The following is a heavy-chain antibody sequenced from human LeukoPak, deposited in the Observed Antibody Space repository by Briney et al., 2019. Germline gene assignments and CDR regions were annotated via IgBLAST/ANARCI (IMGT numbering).Heavy chain of an antibody. CDR2: ISWNSGSI. V-gene: IGHV3-9*03. Sequence: GGSLRLSCAASGFTFDDYAMHWVRQAPGKGLEWVSGISWNSGSIGYADSVKGRFTISRDNAKNSLYLQMNSLRAEDMALYYCAKASGSGIYYYYYMDVWGKGTTVTVSS. D-gene: IGHD3-10*01. CDR1: GFTFDDYA. CDR3: AKASGSGIYYYYYMDV. J-gene: IGHJ6*03.